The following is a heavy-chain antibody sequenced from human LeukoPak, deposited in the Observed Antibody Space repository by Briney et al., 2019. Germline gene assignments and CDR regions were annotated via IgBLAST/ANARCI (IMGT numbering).Heavy chain of an antibody. D-gene: IGHD2-15*01. CDR1: GGSISSSSYY. V-gene: IGHV4-39*07. CDR3: ARPGGIVVVAGAFDI. CDR2: IYHSGST. J-gene: IGHJ3*02. Sequence: PSETLSLTCTVSGGSISSSSYYWGWIRQPPGKGLEWIGSIYHSGSTYYNPSLKSRVTISVDTSKNQFSLKLSSVTAADTAVYYCARPGGIVVVAGAFDIWGQGTMVTVSS.